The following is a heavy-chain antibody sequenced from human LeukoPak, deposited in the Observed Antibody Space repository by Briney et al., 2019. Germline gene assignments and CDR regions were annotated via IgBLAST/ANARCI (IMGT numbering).Heavy chain of an antibody. CDR2: IYPGDSAT. J-gene: IGHJ4*02. Sequence: GESLKISCNGFGYSFANYWFGWLRQLAGKGLEWMGSIYPGDSATYYSASFQGQVTISDDKSINTAFLQWSSLRASDTAMYYCARCGEMAAISSCYFDYWGQGTLVTVSS. V-gene: IGHV5-51*01. CDR3: ARCGEMAAISSCYFDY. D-gene: IGHD5-24*01. CDR1: GYSFANYW.